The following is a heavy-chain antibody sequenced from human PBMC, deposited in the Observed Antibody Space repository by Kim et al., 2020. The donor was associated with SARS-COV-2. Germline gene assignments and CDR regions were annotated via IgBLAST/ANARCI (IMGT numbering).Heavy chain of an antibody. J-gene: IGHJ5*02. CDR3: ARGIVVVPAAMQGWFDP. V-gene: IGHV4-39*01. CDR2: IYYSGST. CDR1: GGSISSSSYY. Sequence: SETLSLTCTVSGGSISSSSYYWGWIRQPPGKGLEWIVSIYYSGSTYYNPSLKSRVTISVDTSKNQFSLKLSSVNAADTAVYYCARGIVVVPAAMQGWFDPWGQGTLVTVSS. D-gene: IGHD2-2*01.